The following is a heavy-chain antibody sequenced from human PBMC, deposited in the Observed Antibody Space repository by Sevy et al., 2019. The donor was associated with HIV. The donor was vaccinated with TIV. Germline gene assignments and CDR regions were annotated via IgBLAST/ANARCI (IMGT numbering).Heavy chain of an antibody. CDR1: GFTFSSYA. J-gene: IGHJ3*02. CDR3: AKDQSESSGYYLLGAFDI. CDR2: VSGSGGST. D-gene: IGHD3-22*01. V-gene: IGHV3-23*01. Sequence: GGSLRLSCAASGFTFSSYAMNWVRQAPGKGLEWVSAVSGSGGSTYYADSVKGRFTISRDNSKSTLYLQMNSLRAEDTALYYCAKDQSESSGYYLLGAFDIWGKGTVVTVS.